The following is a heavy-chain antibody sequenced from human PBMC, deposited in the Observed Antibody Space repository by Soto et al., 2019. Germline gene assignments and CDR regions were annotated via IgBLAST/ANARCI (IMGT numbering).Heavy chain of an antibody. CDR1: GSSINSSGYY. V-gene: IGHV4-39*01. J-gene: IGHJ4*02. D-gene: IGHD3-3*02. CDR3: ARLPSRHLVDY. Sequence: SETLSLTCTVSGSSINSSGYYWGWIRQPPGKGLEWIGSMFYGVSTYYNPSLKSRVTVSVDTSKNQFSLSLRSVTAADTAVYYCARLPSRHLVDYWGQGTLVTVSS. CDR2: MFYGVST.